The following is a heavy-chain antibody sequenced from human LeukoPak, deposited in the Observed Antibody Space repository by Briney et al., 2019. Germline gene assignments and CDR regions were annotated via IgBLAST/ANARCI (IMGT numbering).Heavy chain of an antibody. D-gene: IGHD6-19*01. CDR2: LSSSSSYI. CDR3: ARAPYSSGWYRMYYFDY. CDR1: GFTFSSYS. V-gene: IGHV3-21*04. J-gene: IGHJ4*02. Sequence: GGSMRLSCAASGFTFSSYSMNWVRQAPGKGLEWVSSLSSSSSYIYYADSVKGRFTISRDNAKNSLYLQMNSLRAEDTAVYYCARAPYSSGWYRMYYFDYWGQGTLVTVSS.